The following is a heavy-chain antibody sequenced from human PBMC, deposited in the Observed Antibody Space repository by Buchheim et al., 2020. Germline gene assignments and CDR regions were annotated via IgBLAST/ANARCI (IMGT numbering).Heavy chain of an antibody. Sequence: QVQLVQSGAEVKKPGASVKVSCKASGYTFTSYDINWVRQAPGQGLEWMGWINPNSGGTNYAQKFQGRVTMTRDTSISTAYMELSRLRSDDTAVYYCARGYCSSTSCHHYYYYYGMDVWGQGTT. CDR2: INPNSGGT. J-gene: IGHJ6*02. CDR3: ARGYCSSTSCHHYYYYYGMDV. CDR1: GYTFTSYD. D-gene: IGHD2-2*01. V-gene: IGHV1-2*02.